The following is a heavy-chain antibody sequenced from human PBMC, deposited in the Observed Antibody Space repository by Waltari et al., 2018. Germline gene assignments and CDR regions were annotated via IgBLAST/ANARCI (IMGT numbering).Heavy chain of an antibody. CDR2: IHNGGETT. Sequence: EVQLLESGGGLVQPGGSVRLSCAASGFTFSSYTLNWVRQAPGQGLEWVSAIHNGGETTSYADSVKGRFTISRDNSKNTLYLQMNNLRAEDTAMYFCAKDSGVGGDDYWGQGTLVTVSS. V-gene: IGHV3-23*01. J-gene: IGHJ4*02. D-gene: IGHD3-3*01. CDR1: GFTFSSYT. CDR3: AKDSGVGGDDY.